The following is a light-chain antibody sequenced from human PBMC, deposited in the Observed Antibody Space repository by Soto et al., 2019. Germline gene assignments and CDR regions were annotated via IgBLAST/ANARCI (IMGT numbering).Light chain of an antibody. V-gene: IGKV3D-20*02. J-gene: IGKJ4*01. Sequence: EIVLTQSPGTLSLSPGERATLSCRASQSVDSNYLAWYQQKPGQSPRVVMYGASSRATGIPDRFSGSGSGTDFTLTINRLEPEDFAVYYCQQRSNWLTFGGGTKVEIK. CDR1: QSVDSNY. CDR3: QQRSNWLT. CDR2: GAS.